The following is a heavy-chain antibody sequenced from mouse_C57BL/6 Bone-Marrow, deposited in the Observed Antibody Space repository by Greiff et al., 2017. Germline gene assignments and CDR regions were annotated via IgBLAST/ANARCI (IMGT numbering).Heavy chain of an antibody. CDR3: ARSYYYGTQFAY. J-gene: IGHJ3*01. CDR2: ISDGGSYT. Sequence: EVQGVESGGGLVKPGGSLKLSCAASGFTFSSYAMSWVRQTPEKRLEWVATISDGGSYTYYPDNVKGRFTISRDNAKNNLYLQMSHLKSEDTAMYYCARSYYYGTQFAYWGQGTLVTVSA. D-gene: IGHD1-1*01. V-gene: IGHV5-4*01. CDR1: GFTFSSYA.